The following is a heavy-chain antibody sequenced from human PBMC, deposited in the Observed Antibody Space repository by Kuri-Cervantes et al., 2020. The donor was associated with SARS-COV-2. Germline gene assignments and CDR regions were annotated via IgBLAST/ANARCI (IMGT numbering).Heavy chain of an antibody. Sequence: GGSLRLSCAASGFTFKNYAIHWVRQAPGKGLEWVALMSYDGTNKYYADSVKGRFTISRDNSKSTLYLQMNSLRPADTAVYYCAGATVVPYFHHWGQGTRVTVSS. V-gene: IGHV3-30*04. CDR2: MSYDGTNK. CDR3: AGATVVPYFHH. D-gene: IGHD4-23*01. J-gene: IGHJ1*01. CDR1: GFTFKNYA.